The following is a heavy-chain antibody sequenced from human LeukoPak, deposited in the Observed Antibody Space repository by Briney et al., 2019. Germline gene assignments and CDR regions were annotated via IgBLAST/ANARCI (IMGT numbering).Heavy chain of an antibody. CDR3: ARSGIAVAVQRGYFDY. CDR1: GYTFTGYY. CDR2: INPNSGGT. J-gene: IGHJ4*02. Sequence: ASVKVSCNASGYTFTGYYMHWVRQAPGQGLEWMGWINPNSGGTNYAQKFQGRVTMTRDTSISTAYMELSRLRSDDTAVYYCARSGIAVAVQRGYFDYWGQGTLVTVSS. V-gene: IGHV1-2*02. D-gene: IGHD6-19*01.